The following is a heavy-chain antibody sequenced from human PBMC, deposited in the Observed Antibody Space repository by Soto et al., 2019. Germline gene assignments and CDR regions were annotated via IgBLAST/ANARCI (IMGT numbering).Heavy chain of an antibody. CDR3: AREDCTNGVCYFDY. D-gene: IGHD2-8*01. V-gene: IGHV1-18*01. Sequence: GASVKVSCKASGYTFTSYGISWVRQAPGQGLEWMGWINPNNGGTNYAQKFQGRVTMTRDTSTSTAYMELSRLRSDDTAVYYCAREDCTNGVCYFDYWGQGTLVPVSS. J-gene: IGHJ4*02. CDR2: INPNNGGT. CDR1: GYTFTSYG.